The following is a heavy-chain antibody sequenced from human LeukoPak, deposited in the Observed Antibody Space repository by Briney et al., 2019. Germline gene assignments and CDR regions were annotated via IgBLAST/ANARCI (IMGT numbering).Heavy chain of an antibody. D-gene: IGHD3-16*02. Sequence: SETLSLTCTVSGGSISTNYWSWNRQPAGKGLEWIGRIFASGSTNYNPSLKSRVTMSVDTSKNQFSLKLTSVTAADTAVYYCASGRYTLDAFDIWGQGTMVTVSS. CDR2: IFASGST. J-gene: IGHJ3*02. V-gene: IGHV4-4*07. CDR3: ASGRYTLDAFDI. CDR1: GGSISTNY.